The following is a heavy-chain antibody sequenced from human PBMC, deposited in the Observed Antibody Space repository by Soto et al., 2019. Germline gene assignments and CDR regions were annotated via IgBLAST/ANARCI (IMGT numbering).Heavy chain of an antibody. CDR1: GGSISSYY. V-gene: IGHV4-59*01. D-gene: IGHD5-12*01. CDR2: IYYSGST. CDR3: ARVGRDGYIRFDY. J-gene: IGHJ4*02. Sequence: QVQLQESGPGLVKPSETLSLTCTVSGGSISSYYWSWIRQPPGKGLEWIGYIYYSGSTNYNPSLKRRVTISVDTSKNQFSLKLSSVTAADTAVYYCARVGRDGYIRFDYWGQGTLVTVSS.